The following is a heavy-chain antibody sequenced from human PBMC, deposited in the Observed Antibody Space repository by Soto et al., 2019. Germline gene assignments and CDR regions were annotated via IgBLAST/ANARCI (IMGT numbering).Heavy chain of an antibody. Sequence: GASVKVSCKASGYIFSSFYINWVRQAPGQGLEWMGWASGYSGNSKYAQKLQGRVTMTTDTSTNTGYMEMRSLTSDDTAVYYCARDIFGHVDAFDLWGQGTMVTVSS. CDR3: ARDIFGHVDAFDL. CDR1: GYIFSSFY. CDR2: ASGYSGNS. V-gene: IGHV1-18*01. J-gene: IGHJ3*01. D-gene: IGHD3-3*02.